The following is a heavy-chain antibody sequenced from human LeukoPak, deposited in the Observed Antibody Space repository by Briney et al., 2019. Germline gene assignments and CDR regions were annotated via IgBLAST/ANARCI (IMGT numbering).Heavy chain of an antibody. CDR1: GGSFSGYY. Sequence: SETLSLTCAVYGGSFSGYYWSWIRQPPGKGLEWIGEINHSGSTNYNPSLKSRVTISVDTSKNQFSLKLSSVTAADTAVYYCARGRRVAAAGNSFDYWGRGTLVTVSS. V-gene: IGHV4-34*01. D-gene: IGHD6-13*01. CDR2: INHSGST. J-gene: IGHJ4*02. CDR3: ARGRRVAAAGNSFDY.